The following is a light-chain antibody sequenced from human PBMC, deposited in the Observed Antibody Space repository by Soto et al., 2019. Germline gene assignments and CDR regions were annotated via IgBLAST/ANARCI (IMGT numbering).Light chain of an antibody. Sequence: IVMTQSPATLSVSPGDRATLSCRASQSISSNLAWYQQVPGQAPRLLIYGASTRATGVPARFSGSGSGTDFTLTISSLQSEDFAVYYCQQYNRWPPGTFGQGTKVDIK. CDR3: QQYNRWPPGT. CDR2: GAS. J-gene: IGKJ1*01. V-gene: IGKV3-15*01. CDR1: QSISSN.